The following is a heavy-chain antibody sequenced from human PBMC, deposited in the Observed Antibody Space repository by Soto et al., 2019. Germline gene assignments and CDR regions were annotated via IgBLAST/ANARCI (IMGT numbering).Heavy chain of an antibody. D-gene: IGHD5-12*01. CDR3: ARESANVNIVATNGYGIFGY. V-gene: IGHV1-69*04. Sequence: ASVKVSCKASGGTFSSYTISWVRQAPGQGLEWMGRIIPILGIANYAQKFQGRVTITADKSTSTAYMELSSLRSEDTAVYYCARESANVNIVATNGYGIFGYWGQGTLVTVSS. CDR1: GGTFSSYT. CDR2: IIPILGIA. J-gene: IGHJ4*02.